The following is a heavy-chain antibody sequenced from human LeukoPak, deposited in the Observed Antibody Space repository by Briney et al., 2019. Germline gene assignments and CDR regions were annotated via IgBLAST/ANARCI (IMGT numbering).Heavy chain of an antibody. CDR1: GGTFSSYA. V-gene: IGHV1-69*04. J-gene: IGHJ6*02. CDR2: IIPILGIA. CDR3: ARGTPTVYYYYGMDV. Sequence: SVKVSCKASGGTFSSYAISWVRQAPGQGLEWMGRIIPILGIANYAQKFQGRVTITADKSTSTAYMELSSLRSEDTAVYYCARGTPTVYYYYGMDVWGQGTTVTVSS. D-gene: IGHD4-4*01.